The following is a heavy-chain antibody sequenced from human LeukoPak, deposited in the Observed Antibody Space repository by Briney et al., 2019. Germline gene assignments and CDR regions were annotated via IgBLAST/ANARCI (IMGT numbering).Heavy chain of an antibody. V-gene: IGHV4-59*01. CDR2: IYYSGST. CDR3: ARDPQGYGMDV. J-gene: IGHJ6*02. CDR1: GGSISSYY. Sequence: SETLSLTCTVSGGSISSYYWSWIRQPPGKGLEWIGYIYYSGSTNYNPSLKSRVTISVDTSKNQFSLKLSSVTAADTAMYYCARDPQGYGMDVWGQGTRSPSP.